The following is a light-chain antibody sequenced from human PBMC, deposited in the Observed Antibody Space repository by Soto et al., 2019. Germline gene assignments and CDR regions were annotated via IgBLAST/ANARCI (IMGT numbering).Light chain of an antibody. CDR1: RSDVGSYNL. V-gene: IGLV2-23*02. CDR2: EVS. J-gene: IGLJ2*01. Sequence: QSALTQLAPLLGSPGRSTTTSGTGTRSDVGSYNLVSWYQQHPGKAPKLMIYEVSKRPSGVSDRFSGSKSGNTASLTISGLQAEDEADYYCCSYAGSSTFVFGGGTKLTVL. CDR3: CSYAGSSTFV.